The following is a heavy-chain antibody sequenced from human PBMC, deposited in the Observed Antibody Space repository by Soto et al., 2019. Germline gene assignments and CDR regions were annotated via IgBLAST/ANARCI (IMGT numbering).Heavy chain of an antibody. V-gene: IGHV1-46*03. Sequence: ASVKVSCKASGYIFTSYYLHWVRQAPGQGLEWMGWINPFDGSRMFAQSFQGRVTFTRDTSTSTVYMELSGLRSDDAAVYYCSRVDPGETSPFDHWGQGTLVTVSS. J-gene: IGHJ4*02. CDR2: INPFDGSR. CDR3: SRVDPGETSPFDH. CDR1: GYIFTSYY. D-gene: IGHD3-10*01.